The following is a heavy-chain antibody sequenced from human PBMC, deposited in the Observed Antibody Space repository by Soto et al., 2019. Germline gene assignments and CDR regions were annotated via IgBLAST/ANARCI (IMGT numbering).Heavy chain of an antibody. CDR3: ARRVFWSGRNASDI. V-gene: IGHV4-39*01. CDR2: IYYSGST. Sequence: SETLSLTCTVSGGSISSSSYYWGWIRQPPGKGLEWIGSIYYSGSTYYNPSLKSRVTISVDTSKNQFSLKLSSVTAADTAVYYCARRVFWSGRNASDIWGQGTMVTVSS. CDR1: GGSISSSSYY. J-gene: IGHJ3*02. D-gene: IGHD3-3*01.